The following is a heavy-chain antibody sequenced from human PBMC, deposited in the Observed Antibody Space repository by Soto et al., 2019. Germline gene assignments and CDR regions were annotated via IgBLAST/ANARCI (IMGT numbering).Heavy chain of an antibody. J-gene: IGHJ6*03. CDR2: INYSGST. CDR3: ARPVNYYYYYMDV. CDR1: GGSISSSTSY. Sequence: QLQLQESGPGLVKPSETLSLTCTVSGGSISSSTSYWGWIRQPPGKGLEWISSINYSGSTYYSPSLTSRVTISADTSKNQFSLKLSSVTAADTAVYYCARPVNYYYYYMDVWAKGTMVTVSS. V-gene: IGHV4-39*01.